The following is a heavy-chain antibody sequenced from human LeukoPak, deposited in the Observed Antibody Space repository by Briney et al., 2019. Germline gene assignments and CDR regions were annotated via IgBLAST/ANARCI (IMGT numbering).Heavy chain of an antibody. J-gene: IGHJ6*02. Sequence: SVKVSFKASGGTFSSYAISWVRQAPGHGIEWMGGITPSLDTANYAQKLQGRVTMTTDTSTSTAYMELRSLRSDDTAVYYCARGRRMVRGVIIDYYYGMDVWGQGTTVTVSS. CDR2: ITPSLDTA. CDR3: ARGRRMVRGVIIDYYYGMDV. V-gene: IGHV1-69*05. D-gene: IGHD3-10*01. CDR1: GGTFSSYA.